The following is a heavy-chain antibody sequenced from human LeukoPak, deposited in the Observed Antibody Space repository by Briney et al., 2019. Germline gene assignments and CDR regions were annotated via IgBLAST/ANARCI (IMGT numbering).Heavy chain of an antibody. CDR3: AAGGCSSTSCYSYSYQH. CDR1: GFTFSSYA. D-gene: IGHD2-2*01. Sequence: PGGSLRLPCAASGFTFSSYAMSWVRQAPGKGLEWVSAISGSGGSTYYADSVKGRFTISRDNSKNTLYLQMNSLRAEDTAVYYCAAGGCSSTSCYSYSYQHWGQGTLVTVSS. V-gene: IGHV3-23*01. CDR2: ISGSGGST. J-gene: IGHJ1*01.